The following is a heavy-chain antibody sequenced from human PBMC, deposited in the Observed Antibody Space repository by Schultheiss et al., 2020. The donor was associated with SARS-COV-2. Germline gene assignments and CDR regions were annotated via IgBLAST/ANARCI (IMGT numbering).Heavy chain of an antibody. Sequence: SVKVSCKASGYTFTSYGISWVRQAPGQGLEWMGGIIPIFGTANYAQKFQGRVTITADESTSTAYMELSSLRSEDTAVYYCARVAGWVWGGMDVWGQGTTVTVSS. CDR1: GYTFTSYG. D-gene: IGHD6-13*01. V-gene: IGHV1-69*13. J-gene: IGHJ6*02. CDR3: ARVAGWVWGGMDV. CDR2: IIPIFGTA.